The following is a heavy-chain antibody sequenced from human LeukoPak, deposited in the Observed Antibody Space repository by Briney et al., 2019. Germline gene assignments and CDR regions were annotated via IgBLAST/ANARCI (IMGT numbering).Heavy chain of an antibody. D-gene: IGHD2-21*02. CDR2: IIPILGIA. Sequence: GASVKVSCKASGYTFTSYGISWVRQAPGQGLEWMGRIIPILGIANYAQKFQGRVTITADKSTSTAYMELSSLRSEDTAVYYCARSPDIVVVTAHLDYWGQGTLVTVSS. CDR3: ARSPDIVVVTAHLDY. J-gene: IGHJ4*02. CDR1: GYTFTSYG. V-gene: IGHV1-69*04.